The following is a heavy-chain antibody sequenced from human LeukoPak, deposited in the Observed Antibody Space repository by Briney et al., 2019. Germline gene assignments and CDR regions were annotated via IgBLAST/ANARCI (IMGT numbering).Heavy chain of an antibody. J-gene: IGHJ4*02. V-gene: IGHV3-23*01. Sequence: GGSLRLSCAASGFTFSSYAMTWVRQAPGKGLEWVSSISVNGGTTYYADSVKGRFTISRDSSKNTLYLQMNSLRAEDTAVYYCARDLKIAVAGTLAYWGQGTLVTVSS. CDR3: ARDLKIAVAGTLAY. CDR2: ISVNGGTT. CDR1: GFTFSSYA. D-gene: IGHD6-19*01.